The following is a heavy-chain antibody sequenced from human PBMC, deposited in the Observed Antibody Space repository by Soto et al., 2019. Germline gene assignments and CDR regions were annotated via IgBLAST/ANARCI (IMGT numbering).Heavy chain of an antibody. J-gene: IGHJ4*02. CDR2: TYITGDT. CDR3: AREYTETVDGPTPFYFDY. Sequence: KPSETLSLTCSVSGDSISSYYWSWIRQSAGKGLEWIGRTYITGDTNYNPSLKSRVTMSLDTSKNQLSLKVTSVTAADTAVYYCAREYTETVDGPTPFYFDYWGKGTPVTVSS. CDR1: GDSISSYY. D-gene: IGHD6-19*01. V-gene: IGHV4-4*07.